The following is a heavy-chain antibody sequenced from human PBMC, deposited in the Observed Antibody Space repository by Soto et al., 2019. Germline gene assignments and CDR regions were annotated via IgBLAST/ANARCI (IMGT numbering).Heavy chain of an antibody. CDR1: GFTFSSYI. V-gene: IGHV3-21*01. CDR2: ISGTSDYI. CDR3: ARDLRYCSGSSCRPYYYYYGMDV. Sequence: GGSLRLSCAASGFTFSSYIMNWVRQAPGRGLEWVAAISGTSDYIYYADSVKGRFTISRDNAKTSLYNQMNSLRAEDTAVYYCARDLRYCSGSSCRPYYYYYGMDVWGHGTTVTV. J-gene: IGHJ6*02. D-gene: IGHD2-15*01.